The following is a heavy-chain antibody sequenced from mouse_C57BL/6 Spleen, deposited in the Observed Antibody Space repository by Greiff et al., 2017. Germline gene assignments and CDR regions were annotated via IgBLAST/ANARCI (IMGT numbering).Heavy chain of an antibody. D-gene: IGHD1-1*01. J-gene: IGHJ1*03. Sequence: EVKLMESGPGLVKPSQSLSLTCSVTGYSITSGYYWNWIRQFPGNKLEWMGYISYDGSNNYNPSLKNRISITRDTSKNQFFLKLNSVTTEDTATYYCAISQDYYGSSFRDFDVWGTGTTVTVSS. CDR1: GYSITSGYY. CDR2: ISYDGSN. V-gene: IGHV3-6*01. CDR3: AISQDYYGSSFRDFDV.